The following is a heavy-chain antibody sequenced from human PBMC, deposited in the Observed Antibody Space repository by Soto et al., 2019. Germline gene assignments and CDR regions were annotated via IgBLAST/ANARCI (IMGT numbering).Heavy chain of an antibody. V-gene: IGHV3-30-3*01. J-gene: IGHJ5*02. CDR2: ISFDGSDK. CDR3: AREYTRKQRVP. D-gene: IGHD6-6*01. CDR1: GFTFSSYA. Sequence: QVQLVESGGGVVQPGRSLRLSCAASGFTFSSYAMHWVRQAPGKGLEWVAGISFDGSDKYYADSVKGRFTISRDNSKKTFYLQMNSLRPEDTAVFYCAREYTRKQRVPWGQGTLVTVSS.